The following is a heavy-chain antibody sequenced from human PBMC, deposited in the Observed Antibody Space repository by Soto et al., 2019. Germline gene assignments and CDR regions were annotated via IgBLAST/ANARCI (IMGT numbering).Heavy chain of an antibody. J-gene: IGHJ5*02. CDR1: GRTYSSYT. V-gene: IGHV1-69*04. D-gene: IGHD6-19*01. CDR2: IIPILDIA. Sequence: FSVRVSCKTSGRTYSSYTSSWVRQAPGQGIEWMGRIIPILDIANYAQKFQGRVTITADKSTSTAYVELSSLRSEDTAVYYCARDSSGTFDPWSQGTLVTVSS. CDR3: ARDSSGTFDP.